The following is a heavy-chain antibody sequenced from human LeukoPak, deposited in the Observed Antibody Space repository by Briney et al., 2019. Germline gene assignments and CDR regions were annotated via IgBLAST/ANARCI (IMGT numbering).Heavy chain of an antibody. CDR1: GFTFSSNW. CDR3: ARDRYYIMDV. J-gene: IGHJ6*02. V-gene: IGHV3-74*01. CDR2: INSDGSST. Sequence: GGSLRLSCADSGFTFSSNWTHWVRQAPGKGLVWVSRINSDGSSTTYADPVKGRFTISRDNAKNTLYLQLNSLRAEDTAVYYCARDRYYIMDVWGQGTTVTVSS.